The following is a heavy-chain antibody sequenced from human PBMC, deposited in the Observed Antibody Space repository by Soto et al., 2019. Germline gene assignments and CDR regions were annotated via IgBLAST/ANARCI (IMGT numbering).Heavy chain of an antibody. D-gene: IGHD3-10*01. CDR3: ARGGGSPRGYSYYYYMDV. V-gene: IGHV4-34*01. CDR2: INHSGST. CDR1: GGSFTGYY. Sequence: SETLSLTCAVYGGSFTGYYWSWIRQPPGKGLEWIGEINHSGSTNYNPSLKSRVTISVDTSKNQFSLKLSSVTAADTAVYYCARGGGSPRGYSYYYYMDVWGKGTTVTVS. J-gene: IGHJ6*03.